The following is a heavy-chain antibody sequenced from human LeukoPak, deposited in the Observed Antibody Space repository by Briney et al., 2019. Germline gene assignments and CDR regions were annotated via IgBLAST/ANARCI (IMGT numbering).Heavy chain of an antibody. CDR3: ARGRGCSSTSCYPDY. D-gene: IGHD2-2*01. CDR1: GFTLSTYS. Sequence: GGSLRLSCAASGFTLSTYSMNWVRQAPGKGLEWVSCISSSSSYIYYTDSVKGRFTISRDNAKNSLYLQMNSLRAEDTAVYYCARGRGCSSTSCYPDYWGQGTLVTVSS. CDR2: ISSSSSYI. V-gene: IGHV3-21*01. J-gene: IGHJ4*02.